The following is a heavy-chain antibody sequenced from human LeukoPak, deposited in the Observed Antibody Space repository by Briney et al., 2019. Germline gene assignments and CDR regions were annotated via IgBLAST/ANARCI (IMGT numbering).Heavy chain of an antibody. CDR1: GGTFSCYA. V-gene: IGHV1-69*04. D-gene: IGHD3-22*01. CDR3: ARTYYYDSSGYY. Sequence: SVKVSCKASGGTFSCYAISWVRQAPGQGLEWMGRIIPILGIANYARKFQGRVTITADKSTSTAYMELSSLRSEDTAVYYCARTYYYDSSGYYWGQGTLVTVSS. CDR2: IIPILGIA. J-gene: IGHJ4*02.